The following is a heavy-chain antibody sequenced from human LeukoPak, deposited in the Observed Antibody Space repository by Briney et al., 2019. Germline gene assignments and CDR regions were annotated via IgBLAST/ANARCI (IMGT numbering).Heavy chain of an antibody. Sequence: GRSLRLSCAASGFTFDDYAMHWVRHAPGMGLEWVSGITWNSGSIGYADSVKGRFTISRDNAKKSLYLQMNSLRAEDTALYYCAKSPDGYCSGGSCASDYYYGMDVWGQGTTVTVSS. CDR3: AKSPDGYCSGGSCASDYYYGMDV. V-gene: IGHV3-9*01. CDR2: ITWNSGSI. J-gene: IGHJ6*02. D-gene: IGHD2-15*01. CDR1: GFTFDDYA.